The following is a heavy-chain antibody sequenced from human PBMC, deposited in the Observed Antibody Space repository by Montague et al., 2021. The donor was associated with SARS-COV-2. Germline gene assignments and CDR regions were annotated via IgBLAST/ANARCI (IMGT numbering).Heavy chain of an antibody. CDR3: ARGATRAFDY. CDR1: GDSMTYFY. CDR2: IFYRGTT. J-gene: IGHJ4*02. D-gene: IGHD1-1*01. Sequence: SETLSLTCTVSGDSMTYFYWSWIRQTPEKGLEWIGYIFYRGTTKYNPSLESRVTITVDTSKDQFYLKLNSVTAADTAVYYFARGATRAFDYWGQGTLVTVSS. V-gene: IGHV4-59*01.